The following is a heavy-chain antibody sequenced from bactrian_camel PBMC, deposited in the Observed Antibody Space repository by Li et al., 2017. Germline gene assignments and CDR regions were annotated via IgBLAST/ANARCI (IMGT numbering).Heavy chain of an antibody. CDR1: KSTGSSYC. CDR3: AADPLAKRACNLVRGDYKY. J-gene: IGHJ4*01. CDR2: TIDPYGIS. Sequence: HVQLVESGGASVQTGGSPRLSCAASKSTGSSYCMGRFRQAPGKEREGVATIDPYGISRYADSVKGRFAISKDNAGNTLYLQMNSLRPDEDTAMYYCAADPLAKRACNLVRGDYKYWGQGTQVTVS. D-gene: IGHD1*01. V-gene: IGHV3S26*01.